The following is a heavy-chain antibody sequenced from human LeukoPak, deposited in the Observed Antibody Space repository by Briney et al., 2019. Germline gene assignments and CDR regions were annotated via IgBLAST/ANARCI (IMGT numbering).Heavy chain of an antibody. J-gene: IGHJ6*03. CDR2: IYYCWGT. CDR3: ARMGTYTSAWYDEYSYYYYMDV. D-gene: IGHD6-13*01. V-gene: IGHV4-59*08. Sequence: SETPSPTRPVSGGSPNSYYWSWTRQPPGKGPGGIGDIYYCWGTYYNPSFKSRAMMSVERSKNQLSLKLSSVTAADTALYYCARMGTYTSAWYDEYSYYYYMDVWGRGTAVTVSS. CDR1: GGSPNSYY.